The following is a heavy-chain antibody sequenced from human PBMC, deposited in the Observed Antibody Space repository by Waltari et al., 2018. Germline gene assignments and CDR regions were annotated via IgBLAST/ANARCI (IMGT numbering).Heavy chain of an antibody. J-gene: IGHJ6*02. CDR2: INPSGGST. V-gene: IGHV1-46*01. Sequence: QVQLVKSGAEVKKPGASVKVSCQASGYFFRSYYMHWVRQAPGQGPEWMGFINPSGGSTTYAQNLQGRITVTSDTSTNTVYMELSSLRSEDTAVYFCARDMGSGYRYGYYYYGMDVWGQGTTVTVSS. CDR1: GYFFRSYY. CDR3: ARDMGSGYRYGYYYYGMDV. D-gene: IGHD5-18*01.